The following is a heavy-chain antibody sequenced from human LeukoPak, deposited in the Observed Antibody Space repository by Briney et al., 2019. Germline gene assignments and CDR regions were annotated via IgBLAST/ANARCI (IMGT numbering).Heavy chain of an antibody. CDR2: MNPNSGNT. D-gene: IGHD3-9*01. J-gene: IGHJ6*03. CDR3: ATGDKGAILTGYNYYFYMDV. CDR1: GYTFTSYD. V-gene: IGHV1-8*02. Sequence: ASVKVSCKASGYTFTSYDINWVRQATGQGLEWMGWMNPNSGNTGYAQKFQGRVTMTEDTSTDIAYMELSSLRSEDTAVYYCATGDKGAILTGYNYYFYMDVWGKGTTVTIFS.